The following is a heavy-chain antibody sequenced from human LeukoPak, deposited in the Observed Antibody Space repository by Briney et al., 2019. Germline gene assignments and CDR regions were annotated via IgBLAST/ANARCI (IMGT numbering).Heavy chain of an antibody. V-gene: IGHV3-74*01. CDR3: ARESYCSGGSCYSGRAFDI. CDR2: INTDGSST. Sequence: GGSLRLSCAASGFTFSSYWMRWVRQAPGKGLVWVSRINTDGSSTTYADSVKGRFTISRDSAKNTLYLQMNSLRAEDTAVYYCARESYCSGGSCYSGRAFDIWGQGTMVTVSS. J-gene: IGHJ3*02. CDR1: GFTFSSYW. D-gene: IGHD2-15*01.